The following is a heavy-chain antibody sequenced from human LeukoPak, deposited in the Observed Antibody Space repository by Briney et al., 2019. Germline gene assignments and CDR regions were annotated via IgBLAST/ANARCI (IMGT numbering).Heavy chain of an antibody. D-gene: IGHD6-13*01. CDR3: PRAGGPTYSSSWYVHWLMLDY. Sequence: SETLSLTCTVYGGSFSGYYWSWIRQPPRKGLEWIGEINLSGSTNYNPSLKSRVTISVDTSKNQFSLKLSSVTAADTAVYYCPRAGGPTYSSSWYVHWLMLDYWGQGPLVTVSS. CDR1: GGSFSGYY. V-gene: IGHV4-34*01. J-gene: IGHJ4*02. CDR2: INLSGST.